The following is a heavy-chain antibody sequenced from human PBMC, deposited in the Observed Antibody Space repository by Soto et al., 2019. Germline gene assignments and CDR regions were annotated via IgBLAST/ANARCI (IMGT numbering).Heavy chain of an antibody. J-gene: IGHJ4*02. CDR1: GGTFSSYR. CDR2: IVPIYRIA. D-gene: IGHD6-13*01. CDR3: VRDSGAKLSSS. Sequence: ASVKVSCKASGGTFSSYRINWVRQAPGQGLDWVGGIVPIYRIADYAQKFQGRVTITADESARTSYMELRSLKSQDTAVYYCVRDSGAKLSSSWGQGALVTVSS. V-gene: IGHV1-69*13.